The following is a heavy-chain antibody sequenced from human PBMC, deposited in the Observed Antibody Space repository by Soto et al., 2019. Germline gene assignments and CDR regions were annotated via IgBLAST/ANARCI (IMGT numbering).Heavy chain of an antibody. CDR3: AREAAGLGNWFDP. CDR2: IYHSGST. J-gene: IGHJ5*02. D-gene: IGHD6-13*01. CDR1: GGSISSGGYY. V-gene: IGHV4-31*03. Sequence: QVQLQESGPGLVKPSQTLSLTCNVSGGSISSGGYYWSWIRQHPGKGLEWIGYIYHSGSTYYNPSLKSRVTISVDTSKNQFSLKLSSVTAADTAVYYCAREAAGLGNWFDPWGQGTLDTVSS.